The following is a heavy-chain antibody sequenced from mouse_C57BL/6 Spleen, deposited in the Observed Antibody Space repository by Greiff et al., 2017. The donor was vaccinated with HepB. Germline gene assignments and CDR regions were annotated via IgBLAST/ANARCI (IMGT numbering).Heavy chain of an antibody. CDR1: GYTFTEYT. D-gene: IGHD2-4*01. V-gene: IGHV1-62-2*01. Sequence: VKLQESGAELVKPGASVKLSCKASGYTFTEYTIHWVKQRSGQGLEWIGWFYPGSGSIKYNEKFKDKATLTADKSSSTVYMELSRLTSEDSAVYFCARHEEPSYYDYDDYAMDYWGQGTSVTVSS. CDR2: FYPGSGSI. J-gene: IGHJ4*01. CDR3: ARHEEPSYYDYDDYAMDY.